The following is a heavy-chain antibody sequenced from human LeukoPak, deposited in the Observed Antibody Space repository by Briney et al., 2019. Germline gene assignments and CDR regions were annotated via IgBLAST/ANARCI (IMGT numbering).Heavy chain of an antibody. D-gene: IGHD4-23*01. J-gene: IGHJ6*03. CDR2: INHSGST. Sequence: TSETLSLTCTVSGGSISSYYWSWIRQPPGKGLEWIGEINHSGSTNYNPSLKSRVTISVDTSKNQFSLKLSSVTAADTAVYYCARAERWGSGLRWKAYYYYYYMDVWGKGTTVTVSS. CDR1: GGSISSYY. CDR3: ARAERWGSGLRWKAYYYYYYMDV. V-gene: IGHV4-34*01.